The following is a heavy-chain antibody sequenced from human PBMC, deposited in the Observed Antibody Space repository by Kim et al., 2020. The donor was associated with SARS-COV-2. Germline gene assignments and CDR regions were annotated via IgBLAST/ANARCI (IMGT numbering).Heavy chain of an antibody. D-gene: IGHD3-3*01. V-gene: IGHV1-18*01. J-gene: IGHJ4*02. CDR3: ARGPLLLRFLEWLLWLDY. CDR2: ISAYNGNT. CDR1: GYTFTSYG. Sequence: ASVKVSCKASGYTFTSYGISWVRQAPGQGLEWMGWISAYNGNTNYAQKLQGRVTMTTDTSTSTAYMELRSLRSDDTAVYYCARGPLLLRFLEWLLWLDYWGQGTLVTVSS.